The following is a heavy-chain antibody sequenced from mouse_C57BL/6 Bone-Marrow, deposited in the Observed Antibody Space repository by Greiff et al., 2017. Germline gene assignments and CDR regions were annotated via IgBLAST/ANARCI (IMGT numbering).Heavy chain of an antibody. CDR1: GYTFTDYE. CDR2: IDPETGGT. Sequence: QVQLQPSGAELVRPGASVTLSCKASGYTFTDYEMHWVKQTPVHGLEWIGAIDPETGGTAYNQKFKGTAILTADKSSSTAYMELRSLTSEDSAVYYCTEDYLYFDYWGQGTTLTVSS. D-gene: IGHD2-4*01. V-gene: IGHV1-15*01. J-gene: IGHJ2*01. CDR3: TEDYLYFDY.